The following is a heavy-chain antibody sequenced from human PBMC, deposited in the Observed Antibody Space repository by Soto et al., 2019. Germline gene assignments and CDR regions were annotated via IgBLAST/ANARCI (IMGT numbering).Heavy chain of an antibody. CDR3: AMGDLGIAALSYYYYGMDV. CDR1: GFTFSSYG. Sequence: GGSLRLSCAASGFTFSSYGMHWVRQAPGKGLEWVAVIWYDGSNKYYADSVKGRFTISRDNSKNTLYLQMNSLRAEDTAVYYCAMGDLGIAALSYYYYGMDVWGQGTTVTVSS. D-gene: IGHD6-6*01. CDR2: IWYDGSNK. J-gene: IGHJ6*02. V-gene: IGHV3-33*01.